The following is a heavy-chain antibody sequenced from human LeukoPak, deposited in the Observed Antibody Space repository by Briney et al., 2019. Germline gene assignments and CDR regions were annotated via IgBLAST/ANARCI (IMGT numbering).Heavy chain of an antibody. D-gene: IGHD4-23*01. CDR1: GFTFSSYA. Sequence: GRSLRLSCAASGFTFSSYAMHWVRQAPGEGLEWVAVISYDGSNKYYADSVKGRFTISRDNSKNTLYLQMNSLRAEDTAVYYCAPATVETVGYWGQGTLVTVSS. V-gene: IGHV3-30-3*01. J-gene: IGHJ4*02. CDR3: APATVETVGY. CDR2: ISYDGSNK.